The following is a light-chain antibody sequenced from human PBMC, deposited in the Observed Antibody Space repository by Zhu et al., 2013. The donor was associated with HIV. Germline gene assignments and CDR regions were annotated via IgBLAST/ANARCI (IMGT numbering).Light chain of an antibody. J-gene: IGKJ1*01. CDR3: QQYNSSSPT. CDR1: QSISIW. Sequence: DIQMTQSPSTMSASVGDRVTITCRASQSISIWLAWYQQKPGKAPKLLIYKASSLESGVPSRFSGSGSGTEFTLTISSLQPDDFASYYCQQYNSSSPTFGQGTKVKSN. CDR2: KAS. V-gene: IGKV1-5*03.